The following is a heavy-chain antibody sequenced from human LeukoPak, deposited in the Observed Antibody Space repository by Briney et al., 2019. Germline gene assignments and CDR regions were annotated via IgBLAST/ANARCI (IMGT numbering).Heavy chain of an antibody. CDR3: ARVRDYDILTGLLV. V-gene: IGHV3-48*01. CDR1: GFTFSSYS. Sequence: GGSLRLSCAASGFTFSSYSMNWVRQAPGKGLEWVSYISSSSSTIYYADSVKGRFTISRDNAKNSLYLQMNSLRAEDTAVYYCARVRDYDILTGLLVWGQGTTVTVSS. D-gene: IGHD3-9*01. CDR2: ISSSSSTI. J-gene: IGHJ6*02.